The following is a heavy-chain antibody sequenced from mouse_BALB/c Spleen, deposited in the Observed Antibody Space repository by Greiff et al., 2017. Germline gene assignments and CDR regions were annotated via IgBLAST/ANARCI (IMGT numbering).Heavy chain of an antibody. Sequence: VQLKQSGPELVKPGASVKIPCKASGYTFTDYNMHWVKQSHGQSLEWIGDINPNNGGTNYNQKFKSKATLTVDKSSSTAYMVLRSLTSGDTAVYYCARSFYYRYDETWFAYWGQGTLVTVSA. J-gene: IGHJ3*01. CDR1: GYTFTDYN. CDR3: ARSFYYRYDETWFAY. CDR2: INPNNGGT. D-gene: IGHD2-14*01. V-gene: IGHV1-18*01.